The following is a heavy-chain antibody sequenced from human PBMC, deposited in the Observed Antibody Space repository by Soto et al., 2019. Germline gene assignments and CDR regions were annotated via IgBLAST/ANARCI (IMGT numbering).Heavy chain of an antibody. J-gene: IGHJ6*02. V-gene: IGHV4-34*01. Sequence: PSETLSLTCTVAGGTISSYYWSWIRQPPGKWLEWIWEINHSGSTNYNPSLKSRVSISVDTSKKQFSLKLSSVTAADTAVYYCASWLAGYCGSTSCAYGMDVWGQGTMVTVSS. CDR2: INHSGST. CDR1: GGTISSYY. CDR3: ASWLAGYCGSTSCAYGMDV. D-gene: IGHD2-2*01.